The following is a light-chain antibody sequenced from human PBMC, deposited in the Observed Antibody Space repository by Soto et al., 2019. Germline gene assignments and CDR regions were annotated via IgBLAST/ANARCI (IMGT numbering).Light chain of an antibody. CDR1: NSDVGGYNY. V-gene: IGLV2-11*01. J-gene: IGLJ2*01. CDR3: SSYAGSYTSL. CDR2: DVT. Sequence: QSALTQPRSMSGSPGQSVTISCTGTNSDVGGYNYVSWYQQHPGKAPKLMIYDVTKRPSGVPDRVSGSKSGNTASLTISGLQAEDEGDYYCSSYAGSYTSLFGGGTKLTVL.